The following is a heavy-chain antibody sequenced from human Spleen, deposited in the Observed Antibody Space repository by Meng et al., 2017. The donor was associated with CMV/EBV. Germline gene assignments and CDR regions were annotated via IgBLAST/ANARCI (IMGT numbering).Heavy chain of an antibody. Sequence: QRGGAGLLKPSDTLSRTCAVYGGFFSGYYWSWIRQPPGKGLEWIGEINHSGSTNYNPSLKSRVTISVDTSKNQFSLKLSSVTAADTAVYYCARGRRPFDYWGQGTLVTVSS. D-gene: IGHD1-1*01. CDR2: INHSGST. CDR3: ARGRRPFDY. CDR1: GGFFSGYY. J-gene: IGHJ4*02. V-gene: IGHV4-34*01.